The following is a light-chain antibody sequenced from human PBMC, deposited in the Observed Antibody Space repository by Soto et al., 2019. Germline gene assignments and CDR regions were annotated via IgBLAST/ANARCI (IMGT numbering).Light chain of an antibody. Sequence: DIQMTQSPSSLSASLGDRVTITCRASQGIGVYLAWFQQKPGKVPRLLIYAASALQSGVPSRFSGGGSGTDFTPTINSLQPEDVATYYCQKYNSAPLTFGGGTKVDIK. J-gene: IGKJ4*01. CDR3: QKYNSAPLT. CDR2: AAS. CDR1: QGIGVY. V-gene: IGKV1-27*01.